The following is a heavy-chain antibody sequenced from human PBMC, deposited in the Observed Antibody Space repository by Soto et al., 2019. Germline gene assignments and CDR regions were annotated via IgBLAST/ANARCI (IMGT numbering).Heavy chain of an antibody. CDR3: ARSSYTIFGVVDAFDI. Sequence: GGSLRLSCAASGFTFSSYSMNWVRQAPGKGLEWVSYISSSSSTIYYADSVKGRFTISRDNAKNSLYLQMNSLRAEDTAVYYCARSSYTIFGVVDAFDIWGQGTMVTVSS. CDR1: GFTFSSYS. D-gene: IGHD3-3*01. CDR2: ISSSSSTI. J-gene: IGHJ3*02. V-gene: IGHV3-48*01.